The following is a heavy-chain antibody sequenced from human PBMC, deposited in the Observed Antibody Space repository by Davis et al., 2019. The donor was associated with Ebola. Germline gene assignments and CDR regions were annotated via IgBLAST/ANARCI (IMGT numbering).Heavy chain of an antibody. J-gene: IGHJ2*01. CDR1: GGTFSSYA. V-gene: IGHV1-69*13. D-gene: IGHD5-12*01. CDR3: ARGGLRPGYFDL. CDR2: IIPIFGTA. Sequence: SVKVSCKASGGTFSSYAISWVRQAPGQGLEWMGGIIPIFGTANYAQKFQGRVTITADESTSTAYMELSSLRSEDTAVYYCARGGLRPGYFDLWGRGTLVTVSS.